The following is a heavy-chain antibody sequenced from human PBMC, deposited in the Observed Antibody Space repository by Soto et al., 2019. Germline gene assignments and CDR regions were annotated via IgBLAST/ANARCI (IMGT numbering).Heavy chain of an antibody. CDR1: GFTFDDYA. Sequence: EVQLVESGGGLVQPGRSLRLSCAASGFTFDDYAMHWVRQAPGKGLEWVSGISWNSGSIGYADSVKGRFTISRDNAKNSLYLQMNSLRAEDTALYYCAKDRELWFGELGAYFDYWGQGTLVTVSS. CDR3: AKDRELWFGELGAYFDY. CDR2: ISWNSGSI. V-gene: IGHV3-9*01. D-gene: IGHD3-10*01. J-gene: IGHJ4*02.